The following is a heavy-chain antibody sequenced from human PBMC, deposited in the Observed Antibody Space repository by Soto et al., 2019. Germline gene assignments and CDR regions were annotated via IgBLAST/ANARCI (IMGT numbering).Heavy chain of an antibody. Sequence: ASVKVSCKASGYTFTSYDINWVRQATGQGLEWMGWMNPNSGNTGYAQKFQGRVTMTRNTSISTAYMELSSLRSEDTAVYYCARRGAPIADFWSGYWFDPWGQGTLVTVSS. D-gene: IGHD3-3*01. V-gene: IGHV1-8*02. CDR3: ARRGAPIADFWSGYWFDP. CDR2: MNPNSGNT. CDR1: GYTFTSYD. J-gene: IGHJ5*02.